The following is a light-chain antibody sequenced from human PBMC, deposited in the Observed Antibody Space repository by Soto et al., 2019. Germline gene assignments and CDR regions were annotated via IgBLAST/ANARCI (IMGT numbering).Light chain of an antibody. CDR1: QSVSSY. V-gene: IGKV3-11*01. J-gene: IGKJ4*01. CDR3: QQRSNWPLT. Sequence: EIVLTQSPVTLSLSPGERATLSCRASQSVSSYLAWYQQKPGQAPRLLIYDASNRATGIPARFSGSGSGTDLTLTISSLEPEDFADYYCQQRSNWPLTFGGGTKVEIK. CDR2: DAS.